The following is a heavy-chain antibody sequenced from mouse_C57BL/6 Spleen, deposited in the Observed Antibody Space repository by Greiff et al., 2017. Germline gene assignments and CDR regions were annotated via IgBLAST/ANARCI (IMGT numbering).Heavy chain of an antibody. V-gene: IGHV1-64*01. J-gene: IGHJ3*01. CDR3: ARATTVVDKGCDE. Sequence: VQLQQPGAELVKPGASVKLSCKASGYTFTSYWMHWVKQRPGQGLEWIGMIHPNSGSTNYNEKFKSKATLTVDKSSSTAYMQLSRLTSEDAAVLDGARATTVVDKGCDEWGKGTVGNVSA. CDR2: IHPNSGST. D-gene: IGHD1-1*01. CDR1: GYTFTSYW.